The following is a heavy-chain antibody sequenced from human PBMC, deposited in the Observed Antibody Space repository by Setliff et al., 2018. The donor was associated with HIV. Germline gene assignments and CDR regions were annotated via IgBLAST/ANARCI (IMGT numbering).Heavy chain of an antibody. CDR3: ARGRRITTPFDI. CDR2: ISGYSGNT. CDR1: GYSFTSYG. J-gene: IGHJ3*02. D-gene: IGHD3-10*01. Sequence: ASVKVSCKTSGYSFTSYGINWVRQAPGQGLEWMGWISGYSGNTNYAQKLQGRVTMTTDTSTSTAHMELRSLRSDDTAVYYCARGRRITTPFDIWGQGTLVTVSS. V-gene: IGHV1-18*01.